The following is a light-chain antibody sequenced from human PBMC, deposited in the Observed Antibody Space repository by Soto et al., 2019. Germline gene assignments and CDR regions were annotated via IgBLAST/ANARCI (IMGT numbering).Light chain of an antibody. CDR3: QQSYNSPRT. CDR1: QTISSY. J-gene: IGKJ4*01. CDR2: TAS. V-gene: IGKV1-39*01. Sequence: IQMTQSPSSLSASVGDRVTITCRAGQTISSYLNWYQQKPGKAPKLLIYTASSLQSGVPSRFSGSGSGTEFSLTISNLQPEDFATYYWQQSYNSPRTFGRGTKVEIK.